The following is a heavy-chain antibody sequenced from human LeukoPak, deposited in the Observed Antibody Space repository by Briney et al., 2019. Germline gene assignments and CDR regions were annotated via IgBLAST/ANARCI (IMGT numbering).Heavy chain of an antibody. Sequence: PSETLSLTCTVSGGSISSSSYYWGWIRQPPGKGLEWIGSIYYSGSTYYNPSLKSRVTISVDTSKNQFSLKLSSMTAADTAVYYCARHRGLSYYYDSSGVSYFDYWGQGTLVTVSS. CDR3: ARHRGLSYYYDSSGVSYFDY. V-gene: IGHV4-39*01. CDR2: IYYSGST. D-gene: IGHD3-22*01. J-gene: IGHJ4*02. CDR1: GGSISSSSYY.